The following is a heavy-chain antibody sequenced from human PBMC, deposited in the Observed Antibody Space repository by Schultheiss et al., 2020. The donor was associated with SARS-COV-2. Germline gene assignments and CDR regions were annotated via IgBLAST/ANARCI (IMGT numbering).Heavy chain of an antibody. CDR2: ISAYNGNT. J-gene: IGHJ4*02. CDR3: ARRSGYYYFDY. Sequence: ASVKVSCKASGYTFTSYGISWVRQAPGQGLEWMGWISAYNGNTNYAQKLQGRVTMTRDTSTSTVYMALSSLRSEDTAVYYCARRSGYYYFDYWGQGTLVTVSS. D-gene: IGHD3-3*01. V-gene: IGHV1-18*01. CDR1: GYTFTSYG.